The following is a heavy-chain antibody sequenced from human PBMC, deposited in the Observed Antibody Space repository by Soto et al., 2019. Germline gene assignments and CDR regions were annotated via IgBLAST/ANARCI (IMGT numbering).Heavy chain of an antibody. V-gene: IGHV4-34*01. CDR1: GGSFSGYY. J-gene: IGHJ4*02. CDR3: ARKLSSGWYFPFDY. Sequence: SETLSLTCAVYGGSFSGYYWSWIRQPPGKGLEWIGEINHSGSTNYNPSLKSRVTISVDTSKNQFSLKLSSVTAADTAVYYCARKLSSGWYFPFDYWGQGTLVTVSS. CDR2: INHSGST. D-gene: IGHD6-19*01.